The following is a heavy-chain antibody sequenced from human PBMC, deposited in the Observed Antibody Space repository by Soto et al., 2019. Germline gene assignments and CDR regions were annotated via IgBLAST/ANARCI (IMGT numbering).Heavy chain of an antibody. Sequence: PGGSLRLSCAASGVIFSHYYMSWIRQAPGRGLEWVSYISHGGDTMYHADSVKGRFTISRDNAKNSLYLQMNSLRAEDTAVYYCARAVGSYDAFDIWGQGTMVTISS. J-gene: IGHJ3*02. D-gene: IGHD1-26*01. CDR3: ARAVGSYDAFDI. V-gene: IGHV3-11*01. CDR1: GVIFSHYY. CDR2: ISHGGDTM.